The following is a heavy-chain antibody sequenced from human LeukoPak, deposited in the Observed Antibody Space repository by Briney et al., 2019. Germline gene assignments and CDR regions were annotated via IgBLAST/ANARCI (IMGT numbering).Heavy chain of an antibody. V-gene: IGHV4-34*01. CDR1: GGSFSGYY. Sequence: PSETLSLTCAVYGGSFSGYYWSWIRQPPGKGLEWIGEINHSGSTNYNPSLKSRVTIPVDTSKNQFSLKLSSVTAADTAVYYCARGRLGDNGSFDYWGQGTLVTVSS. J-gene: IGHJ4*02. CDR2: INHSGST. D-gene: IGHD3-10*01. CDR3: ARGRLGDNGSFDY.